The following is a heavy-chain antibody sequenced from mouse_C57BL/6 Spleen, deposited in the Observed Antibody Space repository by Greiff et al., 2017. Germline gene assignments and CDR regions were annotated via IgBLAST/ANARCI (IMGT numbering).Heavy chain of an antibody. J-gene: IGHJ3*01. CDR2: INPSNGGT. CDR3: ARLKAYYSNYVAWFAY. CDR1: GYTFTSYW. V-gene: IGHV1-53*01. D-gene: IGHD2-5*01. Sequence: QVHVKQPGTELVKPGASVKLSCKASGYTFTSYWMHWVKQRPGQGLEWIGNINPSNGGTNYNEKFKSKATLTVDKSSSTAYMQLSSLTSEDSAVYYCARLKAYYSNYVAWFAYWGQGTLVTVSA.